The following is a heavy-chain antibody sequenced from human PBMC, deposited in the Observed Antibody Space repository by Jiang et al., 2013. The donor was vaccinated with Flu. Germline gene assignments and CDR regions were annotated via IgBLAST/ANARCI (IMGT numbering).Heavy chain of an antibody. D-gene: IGHD6-13*01. J-gene: IGHJ4*02. Sequence: GSTNYNPSLKSRVTISVDTSKNQSSLKLSSVTAADTAVYYCARASSQLAAAGTRKSRYYFDYWGQGTLVTVSS. V-gene: IGHV4-34*01. CDR3: ARASSQLAAAGTRKSRYYFDY. CDR2: GST.